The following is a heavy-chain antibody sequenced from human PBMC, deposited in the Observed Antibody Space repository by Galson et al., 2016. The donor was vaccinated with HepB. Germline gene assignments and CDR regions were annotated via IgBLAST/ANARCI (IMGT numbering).Heavy chain of an antibody. J-gene: IGHJ6*02. CDR3: ARGSLYYRYYGMDV. D-gene: IGHD2-8*01. CDR1: GFTFSSYG. CDR2: IWYDGSNK. Sequence: SLRLSCAASGFTFSSYGMHWVRQAPGKGLEWVAVIWYDGSNKYYGDSVKGRFTIFRDNSKNTLYLQMNSLRAEDTAVYYCARGSLYYRYYGMDVWGQVTTVTVSS. V-gene: IGHV3-33*01.